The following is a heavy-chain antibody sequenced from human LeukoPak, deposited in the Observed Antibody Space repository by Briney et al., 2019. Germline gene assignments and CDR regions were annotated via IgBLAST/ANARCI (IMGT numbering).Heavy chain of an antibody. CDR1: GGSLSGYY. V-gene: IGHV4-59*08. J-gene: IGHJ2*01. CDR3: ARQGGGFWYFDL. Sequence: PSETLSLTCTVSGGSLSGYYWSWIRQPPGKGLEWSGDIYYSGSTNYNPSLKSRVTISVDTSKNQFSLKLSSVTAADTAVYYCARQGGGFWYFDLWGGGTLVTVSS. CDR2: IYYSGST. D-gene: IGHD6-25*01.